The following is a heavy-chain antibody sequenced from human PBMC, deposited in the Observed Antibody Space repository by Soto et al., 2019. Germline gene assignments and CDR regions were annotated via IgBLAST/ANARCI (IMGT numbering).Heavy chain of an antibody. CDR2: INHSGST. V-gene: IGHV4-34*01. CDR3: ATVRNLYYYYGMDV. J-gene: IGHJ6*02. CDR1: GGSFSGYY. Sequence: LSLTCAVYGGSFSGYYWSWIRQPPGKGLEWIGEINHSGSTNYNPSLKSRVTISVDTSKNQFSLKLSSVTAADTAVYYCATVRNLYYYYGMDVWGQGTTVTVSS. D-gene: IGHD1-7*01.